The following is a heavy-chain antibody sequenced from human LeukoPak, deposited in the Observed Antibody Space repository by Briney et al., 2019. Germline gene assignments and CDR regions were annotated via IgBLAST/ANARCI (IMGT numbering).Heavy chain of an antibody. J-gene: IGHJ4*02. CDR2: INPNNGGT. D-gene: IGHD6-13*01. CDR3: ARRSSSWSFDY. Sequence: ASVKVSCKASGYIFTDYYMHWVRQAPGQGLEWMGCINPNNGGTNFAQKFQDRVTMTGDMSINTAYMEVSRLRSDDTAVYYCARRSSSWSFDYWGQGTLVTVSS. V-gene: IGHV1-2*02. CDR1: GYIFTDYY.